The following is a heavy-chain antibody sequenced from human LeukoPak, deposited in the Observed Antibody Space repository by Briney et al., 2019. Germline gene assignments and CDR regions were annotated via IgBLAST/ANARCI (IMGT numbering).Heavy chain of an antibody. CDR2: ISSSSSYI. V-gene: IGHV3-21*01. CDR1: GFTFSSYS. D-gene: IGHD6-13*01. J-gene: IGHJ4*02. Sequence: GGSLRLSCAASGFTFSSYSMNWVRQAQGKGLEWVSSISSSSSYIYYADSVKGRFTISRDNAKNSLYLQMNSLRAEDTAVYYCARDLSSSGTYYFDYWGQGTLVTVSS. CDR3: ARDLSSSGTYYFDY.